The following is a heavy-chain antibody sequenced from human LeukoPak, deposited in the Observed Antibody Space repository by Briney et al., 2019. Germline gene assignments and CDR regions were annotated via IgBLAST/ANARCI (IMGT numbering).Heavy chain of an antibody. CDR1: GYTFTRDG. J-gene: IGHJ6*02. CDR2: ISAYNGNR. V-gene: IGHV1-18*01. CDR3: ARERYYDSSGYSYYYYGMDV. D-gene: IGHD3-22*01. Sequence: GASVKVSCKASGYTFTRDGISWVRQAPGQGLEWMGWISAYNGNREYAQKLQGRVTMTTDKSTSTAYMELSSLRSEDTAVYYCARERYYDSSGYSYYYYGMDVWGQGTTVTVSS.